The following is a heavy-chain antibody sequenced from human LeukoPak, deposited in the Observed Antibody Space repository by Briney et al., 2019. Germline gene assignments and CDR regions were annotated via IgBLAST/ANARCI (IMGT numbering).Heavy chain of an antibody. CDR2: INAGNGNT. CDR3: EKPAYDILTGYYTLDY. D-gene: IGHD3-9*01. Sequence: ASVKVSCKASGYTFTSYAMHWVRQAPGQRLEWMGWINAGNGNTKYSQKFQGRVTITRDTSASTAYMELSSLRSEDTVVYFWEKPAYDILTGYYTLDYWGQGTLVTVSS. CDR1: GYTFTSYA. J-gene: IGHJ4*02. V-gene: IGHV1-3*01.